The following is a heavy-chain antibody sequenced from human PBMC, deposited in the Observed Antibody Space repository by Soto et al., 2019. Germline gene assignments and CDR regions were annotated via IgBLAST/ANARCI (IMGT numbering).Heavy chain of an antibody. Sequence: QAPGKGPVWVSRIHSDGSSTSYADSVKGRFTISRDNAKNTLYLEMNSLRAEDTAVYYCAREYSTSRYFDYWGQGILVTVSS. CDR3: AREYSTSRYFDY. J-gene: IGHJ4*02. CDR2: IHSDGSST. V-gene: IGHV3-74*01. D-gene: IGHD6-6*01.